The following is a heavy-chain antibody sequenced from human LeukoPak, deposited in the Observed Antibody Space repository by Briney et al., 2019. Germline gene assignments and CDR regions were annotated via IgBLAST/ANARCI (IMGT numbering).Heavy chain of an antibody. CDR2: INPSGGST. CDR1: GYTFTSYY. V-gene: IGHV1-46*01. CDR3: ARSPTYPDYYYYYYMDV. J-gene: IGHJ6*03. D-gene: IGHD3-10*01. Sequence: GASVKVSCKASGYTFTSYYMHWVRQAPGQGLEWMGIINPSGGSTSYAQKFRGRVTMTRDTSTSTVYMELSSLRSEDTAVYYCARSPTYPDYYYYYYMDVWGKGTTVTISS.